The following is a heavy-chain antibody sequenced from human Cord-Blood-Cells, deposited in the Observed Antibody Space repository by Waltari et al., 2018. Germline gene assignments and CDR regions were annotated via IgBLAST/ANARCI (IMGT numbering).Heavy chain of an antibody. CDR2: IYYSGST. Sequence: QVQLQESGPGLVKPSQTLYLPCTVSGGSISSGGYYWSWIRPTPGKGLEWIGYIYYSGSTYYNPSLKSRVTISVDTSKNQFSLKLSSVTAADTAVYYCARAPSGSVSGYYGMDVWGQGTTVTVSS. CDR3: ARAPSGSVSGYYGMDV. J-gene: IGHJ6*02. CDR1: GGSISSGGYY. V-gene: IGHV4-31*03. D-gene: IGHD2-8*01.